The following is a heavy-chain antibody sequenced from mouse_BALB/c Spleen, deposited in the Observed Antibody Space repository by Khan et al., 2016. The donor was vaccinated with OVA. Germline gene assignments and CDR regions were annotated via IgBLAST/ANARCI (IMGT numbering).Heavy chain of an antibody. CDR3: AREEALYYFDY. CDR2: IYPGTDNT. J-gene: IGHJ2*01. V-gene: IGHV1-76*01. CDR1: GYIFTSYW. Sequence: QVQLKQSGAELVRPGASVKLSCKTSGYIFTSYWIHWVKQRSGQGLEWIARIYPGTDNTYYSEKLKDKATLTADKSSNTTYMLLSSLKSEDSAVDFCAREEALYYFDYWGQGTTLTVSS. D-gene: IGHD3-2*02.